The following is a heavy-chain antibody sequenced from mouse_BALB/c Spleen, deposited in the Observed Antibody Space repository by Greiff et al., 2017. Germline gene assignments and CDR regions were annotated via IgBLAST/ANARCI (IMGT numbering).Heavy chain of an antibody. CDR2: IWAGGST. Sequence: VKLQESGPGLVAPSQSLSITCTVSGFSLTSYGVHWVRQPPGKGLEWLGVIWAGGSTNYNSALMSRLSISKDNSKSQVFLKMNSLQTDDTAMYYCAREGLRFYAMDYWGQGTSVTVSS. J-gene: IGHJ4*01. CDR1: GFSLTSYG. CDR3: AREGLRFYAMDY. V-gene: IGHV2-9*02. D-gene: IGHD1-1*01.